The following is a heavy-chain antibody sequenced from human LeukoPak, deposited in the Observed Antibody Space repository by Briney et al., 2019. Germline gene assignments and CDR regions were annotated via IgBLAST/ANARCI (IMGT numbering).Heavy chain of an antibody. CDR1: GYAFSSFY. D-gene: IGHD3-10*01. CDR2: ITPNTGDT. J-gene: IGHJ4*02. Sequence: GASVKVSCKASGYAFSSFYLHWVRQAPGQGLEWMGIITPNTGDTTYAPKFQDRLIMTRDRSTSTVYMELHSLRSKDTAVYYCARSRNYYRVYFDNWGQGTPVPVSS. V-gene: IGHV1-46*01. CDR3: ARSRNYYRVYFDN.